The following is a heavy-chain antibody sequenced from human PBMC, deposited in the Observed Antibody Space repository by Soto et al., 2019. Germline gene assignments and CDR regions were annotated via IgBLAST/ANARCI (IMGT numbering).Heavy chain of an antibody. Sequence: EVQLVESGGGLVQPGGSLRLSCAASGFTFSGYWMHWVRQAPGKGLVWVSRINSDGSITSSADSVKGRFTISRDNAKAMLYLQMNTLRAEDAAMYFCASSFGGANWFDPWGQGTLVTVSS. CDR3: ASSFGGANWFDP. CDR1: GFTFSGYW. CDR2: INSDGSIT. J-gene: IGHJ5*02. D-gene: IGHD3-3*01. V-gene: IGHV3-74*01.